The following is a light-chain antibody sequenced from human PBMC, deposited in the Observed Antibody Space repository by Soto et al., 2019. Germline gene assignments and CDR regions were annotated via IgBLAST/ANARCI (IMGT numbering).Light chain of an antibody. CDR3: HQYLDSPNT. CDR1: QSITNNY. Sequence: EIVLTQSPDTLSLSPGERATFSCRATQSITNNYVAWYQQKPGQAPRLLIYGASRRATGIPDRISGSGSGTDFTLSITGLEPEDFAVYYCHQYLDSPNTFGQGTKVDI. J-gene: IGKJ2*01. CDR2: GAS. V-gene: IGKV3-20*01.